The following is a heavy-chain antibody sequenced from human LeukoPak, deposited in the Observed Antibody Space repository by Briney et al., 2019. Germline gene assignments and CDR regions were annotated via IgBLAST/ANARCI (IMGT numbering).Heavy chain of an antibody. CDR3: ARDGGGDY. CDR1: GFTFSLYS. CDR2: ITSGSSTI. J-gene: IGHJ4*02. D-gene: IGHD3-16*01. Sequence: GGSLRLSCAASGFTFSLYSMNWVRQAPGKGLERVSYITSGSSTIYYADSVKGRFTISRDNAKNSLFLQMNSLRAEDTAVYYCARDGGGDYWGQGTLVTVSS. V-gene: IGHV3-48*01.